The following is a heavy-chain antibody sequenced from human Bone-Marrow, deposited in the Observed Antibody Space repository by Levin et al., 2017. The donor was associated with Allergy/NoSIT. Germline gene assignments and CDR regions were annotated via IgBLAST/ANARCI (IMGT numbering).Heavy chain of an antibody. CDR1: GFTFSNAW. V-gene: IGHV3-15*07. Sequence: GESLKISCAASGFTFSNAWMNWVRQAPGKGLEWVGRIKSKTDGGTTDYAAPVKGRFTISRDDSKNTLYLQMNSLKTEDTAVYYCTTLDYYGSGSFHSEIQYYFDYWGQGTLVTVSS. J-gene: IGHJ4*02. CDR2: IKSKTDGGTT. D-gene: IGHD3-10*01. CDR3: TTLDYYGSGSFHSEIQYYFDY.